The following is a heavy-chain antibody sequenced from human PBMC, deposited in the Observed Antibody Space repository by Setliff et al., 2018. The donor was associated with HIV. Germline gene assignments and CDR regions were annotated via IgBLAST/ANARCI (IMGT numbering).Heavy chain of an antibody. CDR2: ISADGNTT. D-gene: IGHD3-22*01. V-gene: IGHV3-23*01. CDR1: GFNFSNFA. CDR3: ARDTEMITTTDAFDI. J-gene: IGHJ3*02. Sequence: GGSLRLSCTASGFNFSNFAMSWVRQGPGKGLEWVSAISADGNTTFCADSVNGRFTISRDNAKNTMYLEMNSLRAEDTAVYYCARDTEMITTTDAFDIWGPGTMVTVSS.